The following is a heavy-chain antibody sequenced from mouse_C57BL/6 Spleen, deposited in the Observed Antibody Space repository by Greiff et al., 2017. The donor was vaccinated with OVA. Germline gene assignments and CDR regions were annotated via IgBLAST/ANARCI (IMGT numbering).Heavy chain of an antibody. J-gene: IGHJ4*01. CDR2: INPDSSTI. Sequence: EVKLVESGGGLVQPGGSLKLSCAASGIDFSRYWMSWVRRAPGKGLEWIGEINPDSSTINYAPSLKDKFIISRDNAKNTLYLQMSKVRSEDTALYYCARREDYYGSSYVNAMDYWGQGTSVTVSS. CDR3: ARREDYYGSSYVNAMDY. CDR1: GIDFSRYW. V-gene: IGHV4-1*01. D-gene: IGHD1-1*01.